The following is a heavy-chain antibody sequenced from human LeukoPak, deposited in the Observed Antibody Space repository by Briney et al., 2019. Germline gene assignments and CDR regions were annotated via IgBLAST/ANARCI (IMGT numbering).Heavy chain of an antibody. D-gene: IGHD3-10*01. V-gene: IGHV3-30*02. J-gene: IGHJ4*02. Sequence: GGSLRLSCAASGFTFSSYWMHWVRQAPGKGLEWIAFISYDGSKKYYGDSVKGRFTVSRDNSKDTLFLQMNSLRIEDTAVYYCARDMVGGASDYWGQGTLVTVSS. CDR1: GFTFSSYW. CDR3: ARDMVGGASDY. CDR2: ISYDGSKK.